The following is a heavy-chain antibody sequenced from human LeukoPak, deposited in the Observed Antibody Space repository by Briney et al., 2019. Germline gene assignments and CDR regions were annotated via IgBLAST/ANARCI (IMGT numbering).Heavy chain of an antibody. D-gene: IGHD6-13*01. J-gene: IGHJ4*02. CDR2: ISSSGSTI. V-gene: IGHV3-48*03. CDR1: GFTFSSYE. CDR3: ARDQYSSSWSPFDY. Sequence: PGGSLRLSCAASGFTFSSYEMNWVRQAPGKGLEWASYISSSGSTIYYADSVKGRFTISRDNAKNSLYLQMNSLRAEDTAVYYCARDQYSSSWSPFDYWGQGTLVTVSS.